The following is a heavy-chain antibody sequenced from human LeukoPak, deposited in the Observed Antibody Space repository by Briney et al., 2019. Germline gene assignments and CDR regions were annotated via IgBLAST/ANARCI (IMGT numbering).Heavy chain of an antibody. CDR2: IYSGGST. V-gene: IGHV3-53*01. J-gene: IGHJ4*02. CDR3: ARDQGGAVSY. D-gene: IGHD3-16*01. CDR1: GFTVSSNY. Sequence: GGSLRLSCAASGFTVSSNYMSWVRQAPGKGLEWVSVIYSGGSTYYADSVKGRFTISRDDSENSLYLQMNSLRVEDTATYYCARDQGGAVSYWGQGTLVIVSS.